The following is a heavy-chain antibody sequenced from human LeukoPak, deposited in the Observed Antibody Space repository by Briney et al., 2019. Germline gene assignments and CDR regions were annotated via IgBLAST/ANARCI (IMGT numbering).Heavy chain of an antibody. Sequence: PSQTLSLTCTVSGGSISSGGYYWSWIRQHPGKGLEWIGYIYYSGTTYYNPSLKSRVTISIDTSKNQFSLKVNSVTAADTAVYYCARGGTSALEWFGPWGQGTLVTVSS. D-gene: IGHD3-3*01. CDR2: IYYSGTT. J-gene: IGHJ5*02. V-gene: IGHV4-31*03. CDR3: ARGGTSALEWFGP. CDR1: GGSISSGGYY.